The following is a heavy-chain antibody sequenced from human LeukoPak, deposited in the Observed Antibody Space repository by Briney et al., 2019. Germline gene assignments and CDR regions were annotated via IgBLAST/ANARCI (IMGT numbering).Heavy chain of an antibody. CDR2: MNPNSGNT. D-gene: IGHD3-22*01. CDR3: AVNYYDSSTRVAFDI. J-gene: IGHJ3*02. Sequence: ASVKVFCKASGYTFTSYDINWVRQATGQGLEWMGWMNPNSGNTGYAQKFQGRVTMTRNTSISTAYMELSSLRSEDTAVYYCAVNYYDSSTRVAFDIWGQGTMVTVSS. V-gene: IGHV1-8*01. CDR1: GYTFTSYD.